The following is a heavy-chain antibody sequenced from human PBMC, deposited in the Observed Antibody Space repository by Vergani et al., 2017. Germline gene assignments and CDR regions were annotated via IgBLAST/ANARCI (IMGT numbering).Heavy chain of an antibody. CDR2: MSGSGGST. CDR3: AETLQMGIYLGRVDY. J-gene: IGHJ4*02. Sequence: EVQLLESGGGLVQPGGSLRLSCAASGFTFSSYAMSWVRQAPGKGLEWVSAMSGSGGSTYYADSVKGRFTISRDNSKTTLYLQMNSLRAEDTAVYYCAETLQMGIYLGRVDYWGQGTLVTVSS. V-gene: IGHV3-23*01. CDR1: GFTFSSYA. D-gene: IGHD1-26*01.